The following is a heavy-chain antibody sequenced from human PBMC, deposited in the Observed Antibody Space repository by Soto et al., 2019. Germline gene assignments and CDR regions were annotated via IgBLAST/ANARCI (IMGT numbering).Heavy chain of an antibody. Sequence: GASVKVSCKASGYTFTSYYMHWVRQAPGQGLEWMGIINPSGGSTSYAQKFQGRVTMTRDTSTSTVYMELSSLRSEDTAVYYCARGGSGGDIVVVPAVDYYYYYGMDVWGQGTTVTVSS. CDR3: ARGGSGGDIVVVPAVDYYYYYGMDV. CDR2: INPSGGST. D-gene: IGHD2-2*01. V-gene: IGHV1-46*01. CDR1: GYTFTSYY. J-gene: IGHJ6*02.